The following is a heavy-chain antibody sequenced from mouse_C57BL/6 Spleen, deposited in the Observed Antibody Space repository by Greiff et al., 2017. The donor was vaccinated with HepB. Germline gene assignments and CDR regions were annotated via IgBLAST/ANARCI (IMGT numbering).Heavy chain of an antibody. CDR2: ISSGGDYI. D-gene: IGHD1-1*01. V-gene: IGHV5-9-1*02. CDR1: GFTFSSYA. J-gene: IGHJ1*03. CDR3: TGFYYGSSHWYFDV. Sequence: VKLVESGEGLVKPGGSLKLSCAASGFTFSSYAMSWVRQTPEKRLEWVAYISSGGDYIYYADTVKGRFTISRDNARNTLYLQMSSLKSEDTAMYYCTGFYYGSSHWYFDVWGTGTTVTVSS.